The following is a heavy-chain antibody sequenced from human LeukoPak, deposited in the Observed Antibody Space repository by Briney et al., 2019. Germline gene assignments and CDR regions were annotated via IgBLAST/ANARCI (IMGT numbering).Heavy chain of an antibody. D-gene: IGHD3-3*01. V-gene: IGHV4-34*01. CDR2: ISHSGST. J-gene: IGHJ5*02. Sequence: SETLSLTCTVSGGSISSYYWSWIRQPPGKGLEWIGEISHSGSTNYNPSLKSRVTISVDTSKNQFSLKLSSVTAADTAVYYCARGEDTIFGVVTRADWFDPWGQGTLVTVSS. CDR1: GGSISSYY. CDR3: ARGEDTIFGVVTRADWFDP.